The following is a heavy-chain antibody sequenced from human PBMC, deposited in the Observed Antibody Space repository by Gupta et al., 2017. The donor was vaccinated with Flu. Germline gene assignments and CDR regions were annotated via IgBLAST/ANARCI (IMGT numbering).Heavy chain of an antibody. D-gene: IGHD2-15*01. CDR3: AKSVYCSGGGCHSPADH. J-gene: IGHJ4*02. Sequence: PGKGLEWVAVIWYNGNYKYYADSLKGRFTISRDNSKDTAYLQIDSLRAEDTGLYYCAKSVYCSGGGCHSPADHWGQGTQVTVSS. V-gene: IGHV3-33*03. CDR2: IWYNGNYK.